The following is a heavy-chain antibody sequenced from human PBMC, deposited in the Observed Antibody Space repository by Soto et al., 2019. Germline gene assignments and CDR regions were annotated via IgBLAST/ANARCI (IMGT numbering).Heavy chain of an antibody. CDR2: ISGSGGST. Sequence: EVQLLESGGGLVQPGGSLRLSCAASGFTFSSYVMSWVRQAPGKGLEWFSTISGSGGSTYYADSVKGRFTISRDNSKNTLYLQMTSLKSEDTAVYYCAKGGSNVVVVAAFDYWGQGTLVTVSS. CDR1: GFTFSSYV. CDR3: AKGGSNVVVVAAFDY. D-gene: IGHD2-15*01. V-gene: IGHV3-23*01. J-gene: IGHJ4*02.